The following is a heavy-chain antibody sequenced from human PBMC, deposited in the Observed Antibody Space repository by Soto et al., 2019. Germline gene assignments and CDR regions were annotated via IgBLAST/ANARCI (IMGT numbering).Heavy chain of an antibody. CDR2: INHSGST. Sequence: QVQLQQWGAGLLKPSETLSLTCAVYGGSFSGYYWSWIRQPPGKGLEWIGEINHSGSTNYNPSLKSRVTISVDTSKNQFSLKLSSVTAADTAVYYCARGWEVDLAVAGTFFFDYWGQGTLVTVSS. D-gene: IGHD6-19*01. CDR3: ARGWEVDLAVAGTFFFDY. V-gene: IGHV4-34*01. CDR1: GGSFSGYY. J-gene: IGHJ4*02.